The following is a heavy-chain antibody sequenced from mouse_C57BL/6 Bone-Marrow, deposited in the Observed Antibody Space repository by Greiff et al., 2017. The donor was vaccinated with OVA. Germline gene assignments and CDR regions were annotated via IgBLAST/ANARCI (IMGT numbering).Heavy chain of an antibody. V-gene: IGHV1-52*01. Sequence: VQLQQPGAELVRPGSSVKLSCKASGYTFTSYWMHWVKQRPIQGLEWIGNIDPSDSETHYNQKFKDKATLTVDKSSSTAYMQLSSLTSEDSAVYYCARKYGNWYFDVWGTGTTVTVSS. D-gene: IGHD2-10*02. J-gene: IGHJ1*03. CDR3: ARKYGNWYFDV. CDR1: GYTFTSYW. CDR2: IDPSDSET.